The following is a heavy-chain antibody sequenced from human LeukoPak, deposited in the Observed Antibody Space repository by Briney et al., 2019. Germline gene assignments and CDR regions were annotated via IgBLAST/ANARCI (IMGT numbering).Heavy chain of an antibody. CDR3: ARLSKTKGYYFDY. CDR2: INHSGST. Sequence: SETLSLTCAVYGGSFSGYYWSWIRQPPGKGLEWIGEINHSGSTNYNPSLKSRVTISVDPSKNQFSLKLSSVTAADTAVYYCARLSKTKGYYFDYWGQGTLVTVSS. J-gene: IGHJ4*02. V-gene: IGHV4-34*01. D-gene: IGHD3-16*02. CDR1: GGSFSGYY.